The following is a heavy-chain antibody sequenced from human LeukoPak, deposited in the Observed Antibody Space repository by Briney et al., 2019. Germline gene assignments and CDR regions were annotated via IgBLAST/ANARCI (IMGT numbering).Heavy chain of an antibody. CDR1: GYTFTSYY. V-gene: IGHV1-46*01. J-gene: IGHJ6*03. Sequence: GASVKVSCKASGYTFTSYYMHWVRQAPGQGLEWMGIINPSGGSTSYAQKFQGRVTMTRDMSTSTVYMELSSLRSEDTAVYYCARDSAYYYGSGSPGVSDYYYYMDVWGKGTTVTISS. CDR3: ARDSAYYYGSGSPGVSDYYYYMDV. CDR2: INPSGGST. D-gene: IGHD3-10*01.